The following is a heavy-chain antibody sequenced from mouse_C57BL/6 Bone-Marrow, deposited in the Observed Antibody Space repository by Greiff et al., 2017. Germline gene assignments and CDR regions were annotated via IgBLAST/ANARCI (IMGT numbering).Heavy chain of an antibody. V-gene: IGHV8-5*01. Sequence: QVTLKVSGPGILQPSQTLSLTCSFSGFSLSTSNMGIGWIRQPSGKGLVWLANIWWNDDKYYNPFLKSRLTISKDTSNNQVFLKITSVDTADTATYYCAQMTTAQAGFAYWGQGTLVTVSA. CDR1: GFSLSTSNMG. J-gene: IGHJ3*01. CDR2: IWWNDDK. CDR3: AQMTTAQAGFAY. D-gene: IGHD3-2*02.